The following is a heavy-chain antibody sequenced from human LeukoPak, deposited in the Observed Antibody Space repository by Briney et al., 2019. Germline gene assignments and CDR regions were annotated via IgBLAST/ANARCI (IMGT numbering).Heavy chain of an antibody. D-gene: IGHD3-9*01. CDR3: ARERGYDILTGYYNVEASTRSKPTRYYYYYMDV. CDR1: GYTFTDYY. Sequence: ASVKVSCKVPGYTFTDYYMHWVQQAPGKGLEWMGLVDPEDGETIYAENFQGRVTITADTSTDTAYMELSSLRSEDTAVYYCARERGYDILTGYYNVEASTRSKPTRYYYYYMDVWGKGTTVTVSS. V-gene: IGHV1-69-2*01. J-gene: IGHJ6*03. CDR2: VDPEDGET.